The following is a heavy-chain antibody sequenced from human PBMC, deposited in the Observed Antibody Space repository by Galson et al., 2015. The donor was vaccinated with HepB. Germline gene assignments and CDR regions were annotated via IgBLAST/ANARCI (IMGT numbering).Heavy chain of an antibody. J-gene: IGHJ4*02. Sequence: SLRLSCAASGFDFASYWMGWVRQAPGRGLEWVASIKQDTTEEHYVDSLRGRFIISKDNARNSVYLQLNSLRAEDTAVYYCARPRSGYTYTFDLWGQGTLVTVSS. CDR1: GFDFASYW. V-gene: IGHV3-7*03. CDR2: IKQDTTEE. CDR3: ARPRSGYTYTFDL. D-gene: IGHD5-18*01.